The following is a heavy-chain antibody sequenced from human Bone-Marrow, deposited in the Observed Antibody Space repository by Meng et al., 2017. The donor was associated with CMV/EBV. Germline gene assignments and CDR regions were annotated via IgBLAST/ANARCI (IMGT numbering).Heavy chain of an antibody. J-gene: IGHJ4*02. CDR3: AKVGIWSDFWSGYYTRAGYYFAY. CDR1: GFSFSDSW. V-gene: IGHV3-23*01. Sequence: GESLKISCGASGFSFSDSWMSWVRQAPGKGLEWVSAISGSGGSTYYADSVKGRFTISRDNSKNTLYLQMNSLRAEDTAVYYCAKVGIWSDFWSGYYTRAGYYFAYWGQGPRVTGSS. CDR2: ISGSGGST. D-gene: IGHD3-3*01.